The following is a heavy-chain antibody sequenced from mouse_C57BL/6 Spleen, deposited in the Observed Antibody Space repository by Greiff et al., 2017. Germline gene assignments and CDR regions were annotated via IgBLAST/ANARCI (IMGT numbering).Heavy chain of an antibody. CDR1: GYTFTDYN. J-gene: IGHJ3*01. Sequence: EVKLMESGPELVKPGASVKIPCKASGYTFTDYNMDWVKQSHGKSLEWIGDINPNNGGTIYNQKFKGKATLTVDKSSSTAYMELRSLTSEDTAVYYCARRYDGYYTFAYWGQGTLVTVSA. V-gene: IGHV1-18*01. D-gene: IGHD2-3*01. CDR3: ARRYDGYYTFAY. CDR2: INPNNGGT.